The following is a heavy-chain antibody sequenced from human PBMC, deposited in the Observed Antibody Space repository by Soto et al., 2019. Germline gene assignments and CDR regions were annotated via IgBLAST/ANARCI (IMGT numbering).Heavy chain of an antibody. CDR2: ISNVGVST. CDR3: AKDGVTGSYLYY. CDR1: GFTCSSYA. D-gene: IGHD2-21*02. V-gene: IGHV3-23*01. Sequence: QSGGSMRLSSAASGFTCSSYAMNWVRQAPGKGLEWVSLISNVGVSTYYADSVKGRFTISRDNSKNTLYLQMNSLSAEDTAIYYCAKDGVTGSYLYYWGQGA. J-gene: IGHJ4*02.